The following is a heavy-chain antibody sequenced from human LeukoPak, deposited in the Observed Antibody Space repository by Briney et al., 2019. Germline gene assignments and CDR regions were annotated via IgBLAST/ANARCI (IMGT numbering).Heavy chain of an antibody. Sequence: GESLKISCKGSGYSFTSYWIGWVRQMPGKGLEWMGIIYPGDSDTRYSPSFQGQVTISADKSISTAYLQWSSLKASDTAMYYCARHGPSYYYGSGSYLGPDYWGQGTLVTVSS. CDR3: ARHGPSYYYGSGSYLGPDY. J-gene: IGHJ4*02. CDR1: GYSFTSYW. CDR2: IYPGDSDT. V-gene: IGHV5-51*01. D-gene: IGHD3-10*01.